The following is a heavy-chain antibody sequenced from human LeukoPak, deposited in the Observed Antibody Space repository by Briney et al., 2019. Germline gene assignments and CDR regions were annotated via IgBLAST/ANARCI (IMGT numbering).Heavy chain of an antibody. V-gene: IGHV4-61*02. Sequence: SQTLSLTCTVSGGSISSGTYYWSWIRQPAGKGLEWIGRLYTSGSTNYNPSPKSRVTISVDTSKNQFSLKLRSVTAADTAVYYCASLGPPYGMDVWGQGTTVTVSS. CDR1: GGSISSGTYY. J-gene: IGHJ6*02. CDR2: LYTSGST. D-gene: IGHD7-27*01. CDR3: ASLGPPYGMDV.